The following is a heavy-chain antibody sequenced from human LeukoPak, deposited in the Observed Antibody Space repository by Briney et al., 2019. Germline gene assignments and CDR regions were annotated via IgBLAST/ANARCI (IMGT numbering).Heavy chain of an antibody. J-gene: IGHJ5*02. CDR3: SRVASSSWYGSWFDP. V-gene: IGHV4-59*01. Sequence: PSETLSLTCTVCGGSISSYYWSWIRQPPGKGLEWIGYIYYSGSTNYNPSLKSRVTISVDTSKHQFSLKLSSVPDTGTDVYYLSRVASSSWYGSWFDPWPQRTGVTVSS. D-gene: IGHD6-13*01. CDR1: GGSISSYY. CDR2: IYYSGST.